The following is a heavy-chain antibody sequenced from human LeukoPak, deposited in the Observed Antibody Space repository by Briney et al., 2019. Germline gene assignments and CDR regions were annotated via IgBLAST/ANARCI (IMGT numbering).Heavy chain of an antibody. Sequence: GGSLRLSCAASGFTFSSYCMSWVRQAPGKGLEWVANIKQDGSEKYYVDSVKGRFTISRDNAKNSLYLQMNSLRAEDTAVYYCVREGVEYYFDYWGQGTLVTVSS. J-gene: IGHJ4*02. CDR1: GFTFSSYC. CDR3: VREGVEYYFDY. CDR2: IKQDGSEK. V-gene: IGHV3-7*01. D-gene: IGHD2-8*01.